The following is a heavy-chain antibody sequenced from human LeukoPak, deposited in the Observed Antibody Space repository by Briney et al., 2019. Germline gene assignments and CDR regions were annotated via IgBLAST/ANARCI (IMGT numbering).Heavy chain of an antibody. J-gene: IGHJ3*01. V-gene: IGHV4-59*01. D-gene: IGHD3-22*01. CDR1: GGSISSYY. CDR3: AIVRHYDSIAGPFDV. Sequence: SETLSLTCTVSGGSISSYYWSWIRQPPGKGLEWIGYIYYSGSTNYNPSLKSRVTISVDTSKNQFSLKLSSVTAADTAVYFCAIVRHYDSIAGPFDVWGQGTMVTVSS. CDR2: IYYSGST.